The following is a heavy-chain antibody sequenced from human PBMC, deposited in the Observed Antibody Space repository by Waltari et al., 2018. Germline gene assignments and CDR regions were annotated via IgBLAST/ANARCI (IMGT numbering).Heavy chain of an antibody. CDR2: IIPIYGRP. V-gene: IGHV1-69*12. CDR3: ARRNLGFAFDV. D-gene: IGHD1-26*01. CDR1: GGTFGSYS. J-gene: IGHJ3*01. Sequence: HLVQSGAEMKKPGSSVKVSCKASGGTFGSYSVAWVRQAAGQGLEWLGGIIPIYGRPQYAHNFQGRVTLTADASTTTVFLEMSGLRSEDTAIYFCARRNLGFAFDVWGQGTLVIVSS.